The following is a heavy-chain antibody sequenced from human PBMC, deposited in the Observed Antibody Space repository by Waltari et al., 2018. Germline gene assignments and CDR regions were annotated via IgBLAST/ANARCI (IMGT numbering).Heavy chain of an antibody. Sequence: QVHVVESGGGVVRAGGSLSLSCGGSGFTPGHSGMHWVRQAPGKGLEWVAVIQYDGSIKNYADAVKGQFTISRENSKNTLYLEMKRLRAEDTAVYYCAREYSRICFHALDGWGQGTAVTVSS. V-gene: IGHV3-33*05. CDR1: GFTPGHSG. CDR2: IQYDGSIK. CDR3: AREYSRICFHALDG. D-gene: IGHD6-13*01. J-gene: IGHJ6*02.